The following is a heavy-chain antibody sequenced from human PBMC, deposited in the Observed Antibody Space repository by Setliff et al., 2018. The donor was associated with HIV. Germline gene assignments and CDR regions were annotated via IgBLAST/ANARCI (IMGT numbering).Heavy chain of an antibody. V-gene: IGHV1-3*01. Sequence: ASVKVSCKASGYIFTNYVIHWVRQAPGQRLEWLGWINAGNGDTRYSQKFQGRIYITRDTSATTVYMELSRLRSEDTGLYYCARGGPFLPFYFNFWGQGTLFTVSS. D-gene: IGHD3-16*01. CDR3: ARGGPFLPFYFNF. CDR2: INAGNGDT. CDR1: GYIFTNYV. J-gene: IGHJ4*02.